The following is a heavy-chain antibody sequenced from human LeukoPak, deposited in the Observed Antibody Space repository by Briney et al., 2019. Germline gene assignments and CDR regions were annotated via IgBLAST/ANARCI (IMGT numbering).Heavy chain of an antibody. V-gene: IGHV3-23*01. CDR1: GFNFSSFV. CDR2: ISGSGGST. CDR3: AKDWVAVAGSTNWFDP. D-gene: IGHD6-19*01. J-gene: IGHJ5*02. Sequence: GGSLRLSCAASGFNFSSFVMSWVRQAPGKGLEWVSAISGSGGSTYYADSVKGRFTISRDNSKNTLYLQMNSLRAEDTAVYYCAKDWVAVAGSTNWFDPWGQGTLVTVSS.